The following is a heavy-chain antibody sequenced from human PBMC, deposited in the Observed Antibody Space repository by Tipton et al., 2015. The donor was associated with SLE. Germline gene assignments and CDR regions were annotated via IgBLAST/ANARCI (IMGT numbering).Heavy chain of an antibody. CDR2: IYYSGST. Sequence: TLSLTCTVSGGSISSYYWSWIRQPPGKGLEWIGYIYYSGSTNYNPSPKSRVTISVDTSKNHFSLKLSSVTAADTAVYYCAREGGSGYVIFDYWGQGTLVTVSS. CDR1: GGSISSYY. V-gene: IGHV4-59*01. J-gene: IGHJ4*02. CDR3: AREGGSGYVIFDY. D-gene: IGHD5-12*01.